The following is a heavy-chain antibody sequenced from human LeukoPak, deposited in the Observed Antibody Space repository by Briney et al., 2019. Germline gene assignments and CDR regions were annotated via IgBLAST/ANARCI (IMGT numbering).Heavy chain of an antibody. V-gene: IGHV4-34*01. CDR3: ARHERKKVTMVRGVIGLYYYYYMDV. Sequence: SETLSLTCAVYGGSFSGYYWSWIRQPPGKGLEWVGEINHSGSTNYNPSLKSRVTISVDTSKNQFSLKLSSVTAADTAVYYCARHERKKVTMVRGVIGLYYYYYMDVWGKGTTVTISS. D-gene: IGHD3-10*01. J-gene: IGHJ6*03. CDR2: INHSGST. CDR1: GGSFSGYY.